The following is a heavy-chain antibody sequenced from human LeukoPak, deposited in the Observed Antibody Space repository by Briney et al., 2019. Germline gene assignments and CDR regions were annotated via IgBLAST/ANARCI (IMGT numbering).Heavy chain of an antibody. Sequence: SETLSLTCTVSGGSISSGSYYRSWIRQPAGKGLEWIGRIYTTGSTNYNPSLKSRVTISVNTSKRQFSLKLSSVTAADTAFYYCARVSFGSVYYNYIDVWGKGTTVTVSS. CDR1: GGSISSGSYY. CDR2: IYTTGST. D-gene: IGHD3-10*01. J-gene: IGHJ6*03. V-gene: IGHV4-61*02. CDR3: ARVSFGSVYYNYIDV.